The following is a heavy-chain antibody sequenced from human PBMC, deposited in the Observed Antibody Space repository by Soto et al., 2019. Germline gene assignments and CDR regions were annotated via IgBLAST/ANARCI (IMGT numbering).Heavy chain of an antibody. J-gene: IGHJ2*01. D-gene: IGHD3-16*02. Sequence: QVQLVESGGGVVQPGRSLRLSCAASGFTFSSYGMHWVRQAPGKGLEWVAVIWFDGSNDNYPDSVKGRFTISRDNTKNMLYLQMNSLRAEDTAVYYCSKDWGTCRPYWYFDRWGRGTLVTVSS. CDR3: SKDWGTCRPYWYFDR. V-gene: IGHV3-30*18. CDR2: IWFDGSND. CDR1: GFTFSSYG.